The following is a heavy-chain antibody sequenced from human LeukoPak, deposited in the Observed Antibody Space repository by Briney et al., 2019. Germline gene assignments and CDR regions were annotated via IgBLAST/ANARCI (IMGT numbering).Heavy chain of an antibody. D-gene: IGHD3-22*01. Sequence: GSLRLSCAASGFTFSSYSMNWVRQAPGKGLEWIGEINHSGSTTYKPSLKSRVTISVDTSKTQFSLKLSSVTAADTAVYYCARGRGRGVLITTSRRSFWFDSWGQGTLVTVSS. V-gene: IGHV4-34*01. J-gene: IGHJ5*01. CDR1: GFTFSSYS. CDR2: INHSGST. CDR3: ARGRGRGVLITTSRRSFWFDS.